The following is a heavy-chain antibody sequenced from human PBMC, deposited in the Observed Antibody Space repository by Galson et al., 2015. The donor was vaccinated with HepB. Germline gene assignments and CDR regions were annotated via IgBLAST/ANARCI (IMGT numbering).Heavy chain of an antibody. V-gene: IGHV3-23*01. CDR3: AKSQYNYGSASDY. D-gene: IGHD5-18*01. CDR2: VRGSGSRT. CDR1: GFTFSHYG. Sequence: SLRLSCAASGFTFSHYGMHWVRQAPGQGLEWVSFVRGSGSRTYHADSVRGRFIIARDNTKNALYLQMNSLRAEDTAVYYCAKSQYNYGSASDYWGQGTLVTVSS. J-gene: IGHJ4*02.